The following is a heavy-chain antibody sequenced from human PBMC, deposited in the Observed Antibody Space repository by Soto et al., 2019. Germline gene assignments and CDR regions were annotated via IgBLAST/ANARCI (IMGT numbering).Heavy chain of an antibody. CDR1: GGSISSYY. CDR3: AADKYGGNEFDY. CDR2: IYYSGST. D-gene: IGHD2-15*01. Sequence: TLSLTCTVSGGSISSYYWSWIRQPPGKGLEWIGYIYYSGSTNYNPSLMSRVTISVDKSKNQFSLKLTSVTAEDTAVYYCAADKYGGNEFDYWGQGTLVTVSS. V-gene: IGHV4-59*12. J-gene: IGHJ4*02.